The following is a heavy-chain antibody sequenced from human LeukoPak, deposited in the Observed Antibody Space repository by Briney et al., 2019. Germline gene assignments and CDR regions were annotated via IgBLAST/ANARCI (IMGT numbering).Heavy chain of an antibody. D-gene: IGHD6-19*01. V-gene: IGHV4-59*01. J-gene: IGHJ4*02. CDR3: VRHTTSGWYQVVY. CDR2: ITYSGST. Sequence: PSETLSLTCTVSGGSISNYFWSWIRQPPGKGLEWIGFITYSGSTDHNPSLKSRVTISVDASMNQFSLKLTSVTAADTAVYYCVRHTTSGWYQVVYWGQGTLVTVSS. CDR1: GGSISNYF.